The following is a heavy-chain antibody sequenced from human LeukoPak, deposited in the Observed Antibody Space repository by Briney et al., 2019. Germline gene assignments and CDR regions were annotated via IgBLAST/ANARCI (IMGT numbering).Heavy chain of an antibody. CDR2: ISGSGGST. CDR1: GFTFSSYG. V-gene: IGHV3-23*01. CDR3: AKDRSSITMIVVVNYFDY. Sequence: PGGTLRLSCAASGFTFSSYGMSWVRQAPGKGLEWVSAISGSGGSTYYADSVKGRFTISRDNSKNTLYLQMNSLRAEDTAVYYCAKDRSSITMIVVVNYFDYWGQGTLVTVSS. D-gene: IGHD3-22*01. J-gene: IGHJ4*02.